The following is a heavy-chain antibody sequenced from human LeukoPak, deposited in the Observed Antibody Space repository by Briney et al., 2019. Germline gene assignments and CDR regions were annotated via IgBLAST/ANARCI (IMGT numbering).Heavy chain of an antibody. CDR2: ISAYNGNT. V-gene: IGHV1-18*01. CDR1: GYTFTSYG. CDR3: ARQERITISGVDPGYMDV. Sequence: ASVKVSCKASGYTFTSYGISWVRQAPGQGLEWMGRISAYNGNTNYVQKPQGRVTMTTDTSTSTAYMELRSLRSDDTAVYYCARQERITISGVDPGYMDVWGKGTTVTVSS. D-gene: IGHD3-3*01. J-gene: IGHJ6*03.